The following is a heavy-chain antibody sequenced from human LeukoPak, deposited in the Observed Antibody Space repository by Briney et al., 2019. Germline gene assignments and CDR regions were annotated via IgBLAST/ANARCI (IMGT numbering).Heavy chain of an antibody. Sequence: SETLSLTCTVSGGSISSYYWSWIRQPPGKGLEWIGYIYYSGSTNYNPSLKSRVTISVDTSKNQFSLKLSSVTAADTAVYYCAGTKSYHYGSGSLYYFDYWGQGTLVTVSS. D-gene: IGHD3-10*01. J-gene: IGHJ4*02. CDR3: AGTKSYHYGSGSLYYFDY. CDR1: GGSISSYY. CDR2: IYYSGST. V-gene: IGHV4-59*08.